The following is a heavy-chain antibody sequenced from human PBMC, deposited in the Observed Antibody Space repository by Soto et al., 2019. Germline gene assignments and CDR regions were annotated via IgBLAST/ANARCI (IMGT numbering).Heavy chain of an antibody. Sequence: GGSLRLSCVASRFTFSTYEMHWVRQAPGKGLEWVSYISSGGSTVYYADSVKGRFSISRDNTRNSLYLQMNSLRDEDTALYYCVRYCSTTLCNGVATRTFDYWGQGTLVTVSS. D-gene: IGHD2-2*01. V-gene: IGHV3-48*03. CDR2: ISSGGSTV. CDR3: VRYCSTTLCNGVATRTFDY. CDR1: RFTFSTYE. J-gene: IGHJ4*02.